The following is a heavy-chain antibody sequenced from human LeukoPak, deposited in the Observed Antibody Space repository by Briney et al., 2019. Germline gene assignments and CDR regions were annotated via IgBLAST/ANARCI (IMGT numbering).Heavy chain of an antibody. Sequence: GSSVKVSYEASGGTFSSFTISWVRQAPGQGLEWVGGIIPIFGTATYAQKFQDRVTITADESMSTAYMELSSLRSEDTAVYYCVKNIAMAGSVSWGQGTLVSVSS. CDR1: GGTFSSFT. CDR2: IIPIFGTA. V-gene: IGHV1-69*01. CDR3: VKNIAMAGSVS. J-gene: IGHJ5*02. D-gene: IGHD6-19*01.